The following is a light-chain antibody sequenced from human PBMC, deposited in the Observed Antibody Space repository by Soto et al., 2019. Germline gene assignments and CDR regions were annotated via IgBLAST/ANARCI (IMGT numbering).Light chain of an antibody. CDR1: NIRSKS. J-gene: IGLJ2*01. Sequence: SYELTQPPSVAVAPGETASITCGGNNIRSKSVHWYQQKPGQAPVLVIYYDNDRPSGIPERFSGSNSGNTATLTISRVEAGDEADYYCQVWDTGSDHLVFGGGTKLTVL. V-gene: IGLV3-21*04. CDR3: QVWDTGSDHLV. CDR2: YDN.